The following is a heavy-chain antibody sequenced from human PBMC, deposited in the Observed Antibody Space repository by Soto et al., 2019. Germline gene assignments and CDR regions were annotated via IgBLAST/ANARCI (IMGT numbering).Heavy chain of an antibody. CDR3: ARERGMGIGAKYYNGMDV. D-gene: IGHD3-16*01. V-gene: IGHV3-48*02. J-gene: IGHJ6*02. CDR2: ISSSSTTT. Sequence: PGGSLGLSCAASGVNFNIDSMNWVRQGLGKGLEWVSYISSSSTTTYHADAVKGRFTISRDNAKNSLYLQMNSLRDEDTAVYYCARERGMGIGAKYYNGMDVWGQGTTVTVSS. CDR1: GVNFNIDS.